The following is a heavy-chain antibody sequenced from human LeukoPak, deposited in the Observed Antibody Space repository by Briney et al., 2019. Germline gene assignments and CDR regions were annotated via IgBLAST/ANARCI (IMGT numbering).Heavy chain of an antibody. Sequence: PGGSLRLSCAASGFTFSSYGVHWVRQAPGKGLEWVSATGSRAGTHYADSVKGRFTISRDNSKNTLYLQMNSLRAEDTAIYFCAKCAYYYENSGWCHAFDIWGQGTVVTVSS. CDR3: AKCAYYYENSGWCHAFDI. V-gene: IGHV3-23*01. CDR2: TGSRAGT. D-gene: IGHD3-22*01. J-gene: IGHJ3*02. CDR1: GFTFSSYG.